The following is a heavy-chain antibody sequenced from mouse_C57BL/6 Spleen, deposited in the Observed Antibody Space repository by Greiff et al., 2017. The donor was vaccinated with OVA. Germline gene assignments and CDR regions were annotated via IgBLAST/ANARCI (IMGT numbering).Heavy chain of an antibody. J-gene: IGHJ4*01. CDR3: ARSGGYDGYYYAMDY. Sequence: QVQLQQSGPELVKPGASVKISCKASGYSFTSYYIHWVKQRPGQGLEWIGWIYPGSGNTKYNEKFKGKATLTADTSSSTAYMQLSSLTSEDSAVYYCARSGGYDGYYYAMDYWGQGTSVTVSS. D-gene: IGHD2-2*01. CDR1: GYSFTSYY. V-gene: IGHV1-66*01. CDR2: IYPGSGNT.